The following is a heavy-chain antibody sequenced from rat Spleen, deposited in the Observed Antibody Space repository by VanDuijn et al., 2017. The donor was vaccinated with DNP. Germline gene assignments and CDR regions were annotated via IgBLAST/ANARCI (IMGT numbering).Heavy chain of an antibody. D-gene: IGHD1-11*01. V-gene: IGHV3-1*01. J-gene: IGHJ1*01. CDR3: ARGLNYGGYIYSWYFDF. CDR1: DYSITSNY. CDR2: ISYSGYT. Sequence: EVQLQESGPGLVKPSQSLSLTCSVTDYSITSNYWAWIRKFPGNKMEWMGYISYSGYTGYNPSLKSRISITRDTSKNQFFLQLNSVTTEDTATYYCARGLNYGGYIYSWYFDFWGPGTLVTVSS.